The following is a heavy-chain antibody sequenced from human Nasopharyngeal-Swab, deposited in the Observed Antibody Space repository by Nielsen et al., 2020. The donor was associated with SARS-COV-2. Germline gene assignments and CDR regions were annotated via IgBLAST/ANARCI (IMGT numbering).Heavy chain of an antibody. CDR3: ARGRTRSSGWYSNPYLTAEYFQH. CDR2: IIPIHRMA. D-gene: IGHD6-19*01. V-gene: IGHV1-69*04. J-gene: IGHJ1*01. Sequence: SVKVSCKVSGYTLTELSMHWVRQAPGQGLEWMGRIIPIHRMANYAQKFQGRVTITADKSTSTAYMELRSLRSDDTAVYYCARGRTRSSGWYSNPYLTAEYFQHWGQGTLVTVSS. CDR1: GYTLTELS.